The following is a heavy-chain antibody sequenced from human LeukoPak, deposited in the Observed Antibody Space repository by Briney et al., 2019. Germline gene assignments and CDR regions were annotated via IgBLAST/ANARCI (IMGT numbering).Heavy chain of an antibody. CDR2: INHSGST. J-gene: IGHJ4*02. CDR3: ARVGSGWYRGY. CDR1: GGSISSYY. Sequence: SETLSLTCTVSGGSISSYYWSWIRQPPGKGLEWIGEINHSGSTNYNPSLKSRVTISVDTSKNQFSLKLSSVTAADTAVYYCARVGSGWYRGYWGQGTLVTVSS. V-gene: IGHV4-34*01. D-gene: IGHD6-19*01.